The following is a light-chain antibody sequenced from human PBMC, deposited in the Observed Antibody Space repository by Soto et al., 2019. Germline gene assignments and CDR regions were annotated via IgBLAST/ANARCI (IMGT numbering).Light chain of an antibody. CDR1: TGPVTSGHF. Sequence: QAVVTQEPSLTVSPGGPVPLTCASSTGPVTSGHFPYWVQQKPGQAPRTLIFDTTHKHSWTPARFSGSLLGGKAALTLSGAQPEDEADYYCLLWYGGPRVFGGGTKLTVL. CDR2: DTT. J-gene: IGLJ3*02. V-gene: IGLV7-46*01. CDR3: LLWYGGPRV.